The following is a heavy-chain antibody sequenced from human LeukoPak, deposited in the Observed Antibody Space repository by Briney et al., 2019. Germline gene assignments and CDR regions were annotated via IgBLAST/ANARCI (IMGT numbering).Heavy chain of an antibody. J-gene: IGHJ4*02. CDR3: ARDYYGSGSYYSGFDY. Sequence: ASVKVSCKASGYTFTTYGISWVRQAPGQGLEWMGWISTYNGNTNYAQKLQGRVTMTTDTSTSTVYMELRSLRSDDTAVYYCARDYYGSGSYYSGFDYWGQGTLVTVSS. V-gene: IGHV1-18*01. CDR2: ISTYNGNT. CDR1: GYTFTTYG. D-gene: IGHD3-10*01.